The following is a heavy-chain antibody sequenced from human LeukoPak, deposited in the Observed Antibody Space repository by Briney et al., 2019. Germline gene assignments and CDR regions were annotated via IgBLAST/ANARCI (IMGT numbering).Heavy chain of an antibody. D-gene: IGHD7-27*01. Sequence: GESLKISCKGSGYSFTSYWIGWVRQMPGKGLEWVGIIYPGDSDTRYSPSFQGQVTISADKSISTAYLQWSSLKASDTAMYYCARQLLGTSYYYYGMDVWGQGTTVTVSS. CDR3: ARQLLGTSYYYYGMDV. V-gene: IGHV5-51*01. J-gene: IGHJ6*02. CDR2: IYPGDSDT. CDR1: GYSFTSYW.